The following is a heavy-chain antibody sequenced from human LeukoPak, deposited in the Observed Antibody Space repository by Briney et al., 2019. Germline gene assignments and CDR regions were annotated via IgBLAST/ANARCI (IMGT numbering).Heavy chain of an antibody. J-gene: IGHJ4*02. CDR2: ISGSGGSA. D-gene: IGHD2-2*01. Sequence: PGGSLRLSCAASGLTFSSYAMSWVRQAPGKGLEWVSAISGSGGSAYYADSVKGRFTISRDNSKNTLYLQMNSLRAEDTAVYYCAKIEYCSSTSCYYFDYWGQGTLVTVSS. CDR3: AKIEYCSSTSCYYFDY. CDR1: GLTFSSYA. V-gene: IGHV3-23*01.